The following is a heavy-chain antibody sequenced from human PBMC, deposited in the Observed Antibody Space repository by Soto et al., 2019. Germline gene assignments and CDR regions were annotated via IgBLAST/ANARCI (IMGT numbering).Heavy chain of an antibody. Sequence: RASVKVSCKASGYTFTSYYMHWVRQAPGQRLEWMGWINAGNGNTKYSQKFQGRVTITRDTSASTAYMELSSLRSEDTAVYYCARAVAVPADFDYWGLGTLVTVSS. CDR1: GYTFTSYY. J-gene: IGHJ4*02. CDR2: INAGNGNT. V-gene: IGHV1-3*01. D-gene: IGHD6-19*01. CDR3: ARAVAVPADFDY.